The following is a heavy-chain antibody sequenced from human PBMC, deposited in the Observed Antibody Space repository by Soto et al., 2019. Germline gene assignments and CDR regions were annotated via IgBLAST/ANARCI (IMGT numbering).Heavy chain of an antibody. J-gene: IGHJ4*02. CDR2: INSDGSST. CDR3: ARETGYSSGWRQEY. V-gene: IGHV3-74*01. Sequence: GGSLRLSCTASGFTFNTYWMHWVRQVPGKGLVWLSRINSDGSSTSYADSVKGRFTISRDNAKNTLYLQMNSLRVEDTTVYYCARETGYSSGWRQEYWGQGTLVTVSS. CDR1: GFTFNTYW. D-gene: IGHD6-19*01.